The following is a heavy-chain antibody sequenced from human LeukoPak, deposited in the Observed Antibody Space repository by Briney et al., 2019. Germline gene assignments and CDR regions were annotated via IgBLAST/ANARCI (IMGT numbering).Heavy chain of an antibody. Sequence: GGSLRLSCEASVFTFSSYGMYCVRQAPGKGLEWVAIISYDGDSRYYVDSVRGRFSISRDNSKNTVDLQMDSLRAEDTAVYYCARDVNAAKDGLHYGADCWGQGSLVTVSS. V-gene: IGHV3-33*07. D-gene: IGHD6-25*01. J-gene: IGHJ4*02. CDR3: ARDVNAAKDGLHYGADC. CDR2: ISYDGDSR. CDR1: VFTFSSYG.